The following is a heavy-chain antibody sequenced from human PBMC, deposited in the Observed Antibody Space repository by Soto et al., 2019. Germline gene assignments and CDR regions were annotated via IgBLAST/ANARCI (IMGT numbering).Heavy chain of an antibody. CDR2: IISSATTS. Sequence: QVQLVESGGGLVKPGGSLRLSCAASGFTFSDHYMTWIRQAPGKGVEWVSSIISSATTSYYTDSVKGRFTISRDNAENSVDLQMTSLRAEDTAVYYCARVGANKVWNIAPRQKGYFFDYWGQGTLVTVSS. D-gene: IGHD6-6*01. CDR3: ARVGANKVWNIAPRQKGYFFDY. J-gene: IGHJ4*02. V-gene: IGHV3-11*01. CDR1: GFTFSDHY.